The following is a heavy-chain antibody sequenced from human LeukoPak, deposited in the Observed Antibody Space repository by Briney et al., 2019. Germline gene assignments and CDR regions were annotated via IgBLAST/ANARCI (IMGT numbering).Heavy chain of an antibody. D-gene: IGHD4-17*01. CDR3: ARGGNSYGDYGLFDY. CDR1: GFIFGTYA. Sequence: GGSLRLSCAASGFIFGTYAMNWVRQAPGKGLEWVSSISTTSASTYYADSVRGRFTISRDNAKNSLYLQMNSLRAEDTAVYYCARGGNSYGDYGLFDYWGQGTLVTVSS. J-gene: IGHJ4*02. V-gene: IGHV3-21*01. CDR2: ISTTSAST.